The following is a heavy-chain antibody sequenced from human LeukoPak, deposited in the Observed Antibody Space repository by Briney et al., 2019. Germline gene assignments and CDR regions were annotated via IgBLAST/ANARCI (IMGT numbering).Heavy chain of an antibody. Sequence: PGGSLRLSCAASGFTFSDYYMSWIRQAPGKGLEWVSYISSSSSYTNYADSVKGRFTISRDNAKNSLYLQMNSLRAEDTAVYYCARDTAMVRGVEYYYGMDVWGKGTTVTVSS. D-gene: IGHD5-18*01. CDR1: GFTFSDYY. V-gene: IGHV3-11*06. CDR2: ISSSSSYT. CDR3: ARDTAMVRGVEYYYGMDV. J-gene: IGHJ6*04.